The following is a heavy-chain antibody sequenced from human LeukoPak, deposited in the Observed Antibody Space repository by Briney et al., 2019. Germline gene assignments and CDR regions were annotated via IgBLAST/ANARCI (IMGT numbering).Heavy chain of an antibody. J-gene: IGHJ4*02. D-gene: IGHD6-19*01. CDR1: GFTFSDTW. CDR3: AKRSAESSGYFDY. CDR2: ITGSGAST. Sequence: GGSLRLSCAASGFTFSDTWMHWVRQAPGEGLEWVSAITGSGASTDYADSVQGRFTISRDNSKNTLYLQMNSLRAEDTAVYYCAKRSAESSGYFDYWGQGTLVTVSS. V-gene: IGHV3-23*01.